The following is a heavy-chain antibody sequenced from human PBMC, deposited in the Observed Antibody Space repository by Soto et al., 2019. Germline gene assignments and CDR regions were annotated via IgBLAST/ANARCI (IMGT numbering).Heavy chain of an antibody. J-gene: IGHJ4*02. Sequence: QVQLQESGPGLVKPSGTLSLTCAVSGDSVSNTKWWSWVRQPPGKGLEWIGEIYNTGSTNYNPSLRSRVTISIDKSKNHFSLELSSVTAADTAVYYCTRVGGGAWIDYWGQGTLVTVSS. CDR1: GDSVSNTKW. D-gene: IGHD2-21*01. V-gene: IGHV4-4*02. CDR2: IYNTGST. CDR3: TRVGGGAWIDY.